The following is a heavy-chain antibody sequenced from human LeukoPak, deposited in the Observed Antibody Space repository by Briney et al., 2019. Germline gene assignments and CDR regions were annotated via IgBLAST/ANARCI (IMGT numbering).Heavy chain of an antibody. V-gene: IGHV3-7*02. CDR2: IKQDGSEK. CDR3: ARVSNFGSGRFLDY. Sequence: GGSLRLSCAASGFTFSSYWMSWVRQAPGKGLEWVANIKQDGSEKYYVDSVKGRFTISRDNAKNSLYLQMNSLRDEDTAVYYCARVSNFGSGRFLDYWGQGTLVTVSS. J-gene: IGHJ4*02. D-gene: IGHD3-10*01. CDR1: GFTFSSYW.